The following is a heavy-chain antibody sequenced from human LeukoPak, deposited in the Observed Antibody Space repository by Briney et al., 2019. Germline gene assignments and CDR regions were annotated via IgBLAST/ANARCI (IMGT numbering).Heavy chain of an antibody. CDR1: GVAVSNSY. J-gene: IGHJ4*02. CDR2: VYSAGIT. D-gene: IGHD3-10*01. Sequence: PGGSLRLSCAASGVAVSNSYMSWVRQAPGKGLEWVSIVYSAGITYYADSVKGRFTISRDNSKNTLYLQMNSLRAEDTAVYYCARDNPTTVHGYWGQGTLVTVSS. CDR3: ARDNPTTVHGY. V-gene: IGHV3-66*01.